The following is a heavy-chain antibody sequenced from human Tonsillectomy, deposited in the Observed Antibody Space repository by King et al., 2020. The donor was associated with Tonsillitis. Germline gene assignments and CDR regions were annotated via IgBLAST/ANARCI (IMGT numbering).Heavy chain of an antibody. V-gene: IGHV3-53*01. J-gene: IGHJ4*02. CDR1: GFTVSSNY. Sequence: VQLVESGGGLIQPGGSLRLSCAASGFTVSSNYMSWVRQAPGKGLEWVSVIYSGGSTYYADSVKGRFTISRDNSKNTLYLQMNSLRAEDAAVYYCARDVYGSGSYFPPYFDYWGQGTLVTVSS. CDR2: IYSGGST. CDR3: ARDVYGSGSYFPPYFDY. D-gene: IGHD3-10*01.